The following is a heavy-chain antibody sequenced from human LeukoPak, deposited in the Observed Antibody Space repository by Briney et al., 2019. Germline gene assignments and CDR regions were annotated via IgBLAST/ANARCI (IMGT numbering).Heavy chain of an antibody. V-gene: IGHV3-23*01. J-gene: IGHJ4*02. CDR1: GFSFSDYP. Sequence: GGSLTLSCEAAGFSFSDYPMGWVRRPAGKGLEWVGGISAGAESIFYPDPVKGRFTISTDNSKNTLYLQMNSLRAEDTAVYYCAKGDAAYCTNGICYERPYYFDHWGQGTLVTVSS. CDR2: ISAGAESI. CDR3: AKGDAAYCTNGICYERPYYFDH. D-gene: IGHD2-8*01.